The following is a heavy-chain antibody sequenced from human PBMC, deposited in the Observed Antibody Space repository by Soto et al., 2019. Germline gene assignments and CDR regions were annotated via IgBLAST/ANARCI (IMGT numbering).Heavy chain of an antibody. CDR3: AREVSSSSYYYFDY. CDR1: CGSISSGGYS. Sequence: PSETLSLTCAVSCGSISSGGYSWSWIRQPPGKGLEWIGYIYHSGSTYYNPSLKSRVTISVDRSKNQFSLKLSSVTAADTAVYYCAREVSSSSYYYFDYWGQGTLVTVSS. D-gene: IGHD6-6*01. CDR2: IYHSGST. J-gene: IGHJ4*02. V-gene: IGHV4-30-2*01.